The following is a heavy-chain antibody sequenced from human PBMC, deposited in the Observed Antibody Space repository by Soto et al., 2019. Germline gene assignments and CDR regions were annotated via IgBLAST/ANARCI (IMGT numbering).Heavy chain of an antibody. V-gene: IGHV3-30*03. J-gene: IGHJ4*02. CDR2: ISFDGSNK. CDR1: GFTFSGYT. Sequence: QVQLVESGGDVVQPGRSLRLSCAASGFTFSGYTMHWVRQAPGKVLEWVAGISFDGSNKYYADYVKDRFTISRDNSKNKVYVQMNSVRTSDTAVYYCGRARRFGDGYNLEFDYWGKGTLVTVSS. D-gene: IGHD5-12*01. CDR3: GRARRFGDGYNLEFDY.